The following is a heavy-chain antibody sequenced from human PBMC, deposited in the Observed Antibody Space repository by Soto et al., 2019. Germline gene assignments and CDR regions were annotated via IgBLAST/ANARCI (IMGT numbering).Heavy chain of an antibody. Sequence: PGESLKISFKGSGYTFTTFWIAWVRQMPGKGLEWMGIIYPGDSDTTYSPSFQGQVTISVDNAKNTLYLQMSSLRAEDTAVYYCAKRTSMSGNYYYYWGQGTLVTVSS. CDR3: AKRTSMSGNYYYY. V-gene: IGHV5-51*01. CDR2: IYPGDSDT. CDR1: GYTFTTFW. D-gene: IGHD3-10*01. J-gene: IGHJ4*02.